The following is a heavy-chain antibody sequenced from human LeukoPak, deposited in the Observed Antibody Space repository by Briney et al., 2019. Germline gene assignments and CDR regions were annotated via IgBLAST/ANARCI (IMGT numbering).Heavy chain of an antibody. CDR1: GGTFSSYS. V-gene: IGHV1-69*05. Sequence: SVKVSFKASGGTFSSYSTNWVRQAPGQGLEWMGGIIPIFVTANYAQKFQGRVTITTDESTSTAYMELSSLRSEDTAVYYCASEKRGYSNYGGYYYYYMDVWGRGTTVTVSS. J-gene: IGHJ6*03. CDR2: IIPIFVTA. CDR3: ASEKRGYSNYGGYYYYYMDV. D-gene: IGHD4-11*01.